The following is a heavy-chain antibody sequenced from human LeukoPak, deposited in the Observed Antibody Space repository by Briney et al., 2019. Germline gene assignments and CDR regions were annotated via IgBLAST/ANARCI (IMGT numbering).Heavy chain of an antibody. J-gene: IGHJ4*02. CDR2: ISGSGGST. Sequence: GGSLRLSCAASGFTFSSYAMSWVRQAPGKGLEWVSAISGSGGSTYYADSVKGRFTISRDNAKNSLYLQMNSLRAEDTAVYYCARAYIVGATLNFDYWGQGTLVTVSS. D-gene: IGHD1-26*01. CDR1: GFTFSSYA. V-gene: IGHV3-23*01. CDR3: ARAYIVGATLNFDY.